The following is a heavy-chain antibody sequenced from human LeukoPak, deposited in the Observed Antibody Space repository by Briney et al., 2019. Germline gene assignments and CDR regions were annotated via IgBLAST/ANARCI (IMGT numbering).Heavy chain of an antibody. CDR2: VSYTGRT. V-gene: IGHV4-59*11. CDR3: ARLLDNDISGDPGTFDV. CDR1: GGSLSGHY. Sequence: PLETLSETFTVSGGSLSGHYWSWIRQPPGKRLEWIGYVSYTGRTKYNPSLQSPVTISLDTSKSQFSLKLTSVTSADTAVYSCARLLDNDISGDPGTFDVWGQGTPVIVSS. J-gene: IGHJ3*01. D-gene: IGHD3-22*01.